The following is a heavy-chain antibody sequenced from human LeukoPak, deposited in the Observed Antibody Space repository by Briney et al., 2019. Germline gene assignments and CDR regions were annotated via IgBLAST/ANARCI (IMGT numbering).Heavy chain of an antibody. J-gene: IGHJ4*02. D-gene: IGHD2/OR15-2a*01. CDR3: AKDPFKESAEGYFDY. CDR2: ISWNSGSI. Sequence: GGSLRLPCAASGFTFDDYAMHWVRQAPGKGLEWVSGISWNSGSIGYADSVKGRFTISRDNAKNSLYLQMNSLRAEDTALYYCAKDPFKESAEGYFDYWGQGTLVTVSS. V-gene: IGHV3-9*01. CDR1: GFTFDDYA.